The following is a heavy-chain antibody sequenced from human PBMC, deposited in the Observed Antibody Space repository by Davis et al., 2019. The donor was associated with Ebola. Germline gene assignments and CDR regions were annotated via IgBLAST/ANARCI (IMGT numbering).Heavy chain of an antibody. CDR2: IIPILGIA. D-gene: IGHD2-15*01. J-gene: IGHJ4*02. CDR1: GYTFTSYG. CDR3: ARDLGAADDY. V-gene: IGHV1-69*04. Sequence: SVKVSCKASGYTFTSYGISWVRQAPGQGLEWMGRIIPILGIANYPQKFQGRVTITADKSTSTAYMELSSLRSEDTAVYYCARDLGAADDYWGQGTLVTVSS.